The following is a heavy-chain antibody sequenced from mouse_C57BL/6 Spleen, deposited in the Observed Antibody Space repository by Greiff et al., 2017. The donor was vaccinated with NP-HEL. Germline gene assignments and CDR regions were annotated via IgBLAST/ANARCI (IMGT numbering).Heavy chain of an antibody. D-gene: IGHD4-1*02. J-gene: IGHJ3*01. Sequence: QVQLQQSGPGLVQPSQSLSITCTVSGFSLTSYGVHWVRQSPGKGLEWLGVIWSGGSTDYNAAFISRLSISKDNSKSQVFFKMNSLQADDTAIYYCASSATGPFAYWGQGTLVTVSA. V-gene: IGHV2-2*01. CDR3: ASSATGPFAY. CDR1: GFSLTSYG. CDR2: IWSGGST.